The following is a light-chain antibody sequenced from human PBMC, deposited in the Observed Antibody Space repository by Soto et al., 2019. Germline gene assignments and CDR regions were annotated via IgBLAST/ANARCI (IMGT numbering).Light chain of an antibody. CDR3: SSYTSSSSYV. CDR1: SSDVGTYNS. CDR2: DVS. V-gene: IGLV2-14*01. Sequence: QSVLTQPAAVSGSPGQSIAISCTGTSSDVGTYNSVSWYQQYPGEAPKLMIHDVSNRPSGVSDRFSGSKSGNTASLTISGLQSEDEADYYCSSYTSSSSYVFGSGTKVTVL. J-gene: IGLJ1*01.